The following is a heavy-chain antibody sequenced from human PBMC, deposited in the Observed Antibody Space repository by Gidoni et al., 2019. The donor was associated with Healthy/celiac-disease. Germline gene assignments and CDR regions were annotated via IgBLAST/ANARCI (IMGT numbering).Heavy chain of an antibody. J-gene: IGHJ4*02. V-gene: IGHV3-53*01. CDR2: IFSGGST. CDR3: ASSSSGSLYYFAY. CDR1: GFTVSTHY. Sequence: EVQLVESGGGLIQPGGSLRLSCAASGFTVSTHYMSWVRQAPGKGLEWVSVIFSGGSTYYADSVKGRFTISRDNSKNTLYLQMNSLRAEDTAIYYSASSSSGSLYYFAYWGRGTLVTVSS. D-gene: IGHD6-6*01.